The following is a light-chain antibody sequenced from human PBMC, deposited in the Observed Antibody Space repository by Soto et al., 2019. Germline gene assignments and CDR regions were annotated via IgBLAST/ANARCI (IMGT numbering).Light chain of an antibody. CDR3: QSYDSSLSGVV. V-gene: IGLV1-40*01. Sequence: QSVLTQPPSVSGAPGQRVTISCTGSSSNIGAGYDVHWYQHLPGTAPKLLIFGNSDRPSGVPDRFSGSKSGTSASLAITGLRADDEADYYCQSYDSSLSGVVFGGGTKVTVL. CDR1: SSNIGAGYD. J-gene: IGLJ2*01. CDR2: GNS.